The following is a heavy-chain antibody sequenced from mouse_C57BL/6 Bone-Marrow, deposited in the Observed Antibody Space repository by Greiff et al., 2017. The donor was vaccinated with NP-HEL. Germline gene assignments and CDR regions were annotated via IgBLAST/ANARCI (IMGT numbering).Heavy chain of an antibody. V-gene: IGHV1-26*01. J-gene: IGHJ3*01. CDR1: GYTFTDYY. CDR3: ARSDPRGWFAY. Sequence: VQLKQSGPELVKPGASVKISCKASGYTFTDYYMNWVKQSHGKSLEWIGDINPNNGGTSYNQKFKGKATLTVDKSSSTAYMELRSLTSETSAVYYCARSDPRGWFAYWGQGTLVTVSA. CDR2: INPNNGGT.